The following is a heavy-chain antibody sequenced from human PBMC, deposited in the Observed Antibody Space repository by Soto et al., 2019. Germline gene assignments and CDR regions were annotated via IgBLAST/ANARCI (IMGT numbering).Heavy chain of an antibody. V-gene: IGHV3-33*01. CDR2: IWYDGSNK. CDR3: ARADTSTYYKGPADY. Sequence: QVHLVEAGGGVVQPGRSLRLSCAASGFTFSNYGLHWVRQAPGKGLEWVAVIWYDGSNKNYADSVKGRFTISRDNSKNTLFLQMNSLRVEDTAVYYCARADTSTYYKGPADYWGQGTLVTVSS. J-gene: IGHJ4*02. D-gene: IGHD3-22*01. CDR1: GFTFSNYG.